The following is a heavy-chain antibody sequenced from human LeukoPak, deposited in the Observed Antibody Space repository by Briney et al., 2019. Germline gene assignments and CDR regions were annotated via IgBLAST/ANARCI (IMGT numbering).Heavy chain of an antibody. J-gene: IGHJ4*02. CDR3: ARVFTRSYHLGDY. V-gene: IGHV1-46*01. CDR2: INPSGGST. Sequence: ASVKVSCKASGYTFTSYYMHWVRQAPGQGLEWMGIINPSGGSTSYAQKFQGRVTMTRDTSISTAYMELSRLRSDDTAVYYCARVFTRSYHLGDYWGQGTLVTVSS. D-gene: IGHD2-2*01. CDR1: GYTFTSYY.